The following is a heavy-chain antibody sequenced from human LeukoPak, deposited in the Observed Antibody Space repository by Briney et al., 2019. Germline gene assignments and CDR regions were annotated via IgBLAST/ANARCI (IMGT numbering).Heavy chain of an antibody. CDR3: ARGPFGDSHYYYYYGMDV. CDR2: ISSSSSYI. Sequence: GGSLRLSCAASGFTFSSYSMNWVRQAPGKGLEWVSSISSSSSYIYYADSVKGRFTISRDNAKNSLYLQMYSLRAEDTAVYYCARGPFGDSHYYYYYGMDVWGQGTTVTVSS. D-gene: IGHD4-17*01. CDR1: GFTFSSYS. J-gene: IGHJ6*02. V-gene: IGHV3-21*01.